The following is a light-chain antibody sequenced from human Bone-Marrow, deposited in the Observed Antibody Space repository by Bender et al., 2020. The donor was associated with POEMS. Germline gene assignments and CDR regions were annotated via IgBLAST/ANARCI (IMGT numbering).Light chain of an antibody. J-gene: IGLJ3*02. CDR1: NGSIASNY. Sequence: NFMLTQPHSVSESPGKTVTISCSGSNGSIASNYVQWYQQRPGSVPTTVIYEDDQRLSGVPDRFSASIDSSSNSASLTISGLKTEDEAVYYCQSYHTYNLVFGGGTKLTVL. V-gene: IGLV6-57*02. CDR3: QSYHTYNLV. CDR2: EDD.